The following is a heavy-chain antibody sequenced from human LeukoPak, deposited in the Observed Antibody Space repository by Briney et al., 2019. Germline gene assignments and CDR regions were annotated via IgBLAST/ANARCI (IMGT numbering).Heavy chain of an antibody. CDR2: SYPGDSET. J-gene: IGHJ4*02. Sequence: GGPLQISCKSSGSHLTNYWVGWVRRLPGKGLEGMTMSYPGDSETRYNPSFQGQVTISADKSIGTMYLQWSSLKASDTAMYYCARALRTGQGDYVPVLWGQGTLVIVSS. D-gene: IGHD4-17*01. CDR3: ARALRTGQGDYVPVL. V-gene: IGHV5-51*01. CDR1: GSHLTNYW.